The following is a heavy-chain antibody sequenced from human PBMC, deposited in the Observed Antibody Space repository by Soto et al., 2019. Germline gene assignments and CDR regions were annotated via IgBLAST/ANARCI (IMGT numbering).Heavy chain of an antibody. CDR3: ARGIKGGTPFYAMVV. J-gene: IGHJ6*02. D-gene: IGHD1-26*01. CDR2: IYPGDSDT. V-gene: IGHV5-51*01. Sequence: GESLKISCKGSGYSFITYWIGWVRQMPGKGLQWMGIIYPGDSDTTYSPSFEGQVTISLDKSIATAYLQWSSLKASDTVIYYCARGIKGGTPFYAMVVWGQGTTVTVSS. CDR1: GYSFITYW.